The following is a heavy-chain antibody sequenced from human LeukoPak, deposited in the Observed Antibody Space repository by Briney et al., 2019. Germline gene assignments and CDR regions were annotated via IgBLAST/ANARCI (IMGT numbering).Heavy chain of an antibody. V-gene: IGHV1-2*02. D-gene: IGHD3-22*01. CDR1: GYTFTGYY. J-gene: IGHJ5*02. Sequence: ASVKVSCKASGYTFTGYYMHWVRQAPGQGLEWMGWINPNSGGTNYAQKFQGRVTMTRDTSISTAYMELSRLRSDDTAVYYCARDGSSGYYYVGWFDPWGQGTLVTVSS. CDR2: INPNSGGT. CDR3: ARDGSSGYYYVGWFDP.